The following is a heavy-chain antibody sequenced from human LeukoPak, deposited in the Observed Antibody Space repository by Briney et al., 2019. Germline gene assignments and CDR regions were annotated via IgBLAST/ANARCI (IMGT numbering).Heavy chain of an antibody. J-gene: IGHJ4*02. CDR1: GFTFSDNY. D-gene: IGHD1-1*01. V-gene: IGHV3-11*04. Sequence: PGGSLRLSCAASGFTFSDNYMTWVRQAPGKGLEWLSYFSGNGGVIQYADSVKGRFTISRDNAKNLLYLQMDSLRVEDTAIYYCAREPRTVRSWRQGTLVSDSS. CDR3: AREPRTVRS. CDR2: FSGNGGVI.